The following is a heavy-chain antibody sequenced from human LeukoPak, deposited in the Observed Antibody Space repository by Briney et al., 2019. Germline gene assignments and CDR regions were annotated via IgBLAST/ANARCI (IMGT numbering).Heavy chain of an antibody. D-gene: IGHD3/OR15-3a*01. CDR3: ARDLGLGTDSPVD. CDR2: MSGSGGMT. CDR1: GFTFSSYA. Sequence: PGGSLRLSCVASGFTFSSYAMSWVRQAPGKGLEWVSAMSGSGGMTYSADSVKGRFTISRDNSKNTLYLQMNSLRAEDTAVYYCARDLGLGTDSPVDWGQGTLVTVSS. V-gene: IGHV3-23*01. J-gene: IGHJ4*02.